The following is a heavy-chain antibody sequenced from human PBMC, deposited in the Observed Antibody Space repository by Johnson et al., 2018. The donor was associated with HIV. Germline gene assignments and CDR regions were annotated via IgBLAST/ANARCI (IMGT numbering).Heavy chain of an antibody. Sequence: QVQLVESGGGVVQPGKSLRLSCAASGFTFSSSAMHWVRQAPGQGLQWVALISYDGSIKYYTDSVKGRFTISRDNAKNSLYLQLNSLRAEDTSLYYCAKTTRGNWGSCFDIWGRGTMVTVSS. J-gene: IGHJ3*02. V-gene: IGHV3-30-3*01. D-gene: IGHD7-27*01. CDR2: ISYDGSIK. CDR1: GFTFSSSA. CDR3: AKTTRGNWGSCFDI.